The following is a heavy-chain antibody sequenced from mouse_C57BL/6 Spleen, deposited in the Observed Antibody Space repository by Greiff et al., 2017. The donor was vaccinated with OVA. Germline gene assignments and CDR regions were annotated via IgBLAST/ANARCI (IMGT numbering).Heavy chain of an antibody. V-gene: IGHV1-72*01. J-gene: IGHJ3*01. CDR1: GYTFTSYW. CDR2: IDPNSGGT. CDR3: AREDYYGTPY. Sequence: QVQLKQPGAELVKPGASVKLSCKASGYTFTSYWMHWVKQRPGRGLEWIGRIDPNSGGTKYNEKFKSKATLTVDKPSSTAYMQLSSLTSEDSAVYYCAREDYYGTPYWGQGTLVTVSA. D-gene: IGHD1-1*01.